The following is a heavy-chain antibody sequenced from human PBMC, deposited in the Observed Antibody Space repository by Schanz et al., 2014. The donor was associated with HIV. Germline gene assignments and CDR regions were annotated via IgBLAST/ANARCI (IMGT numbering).Heavy chain of an antibody. Sequence: QVQLVESGGGVVQPGRSLRLSCAASGFTFSRFGMHWVRQAPAKGLEWVAVIWYDGSNKYYADSVKGRFTISRDNSKNTLYLQMNSLRAEDTAVYYCANTEFPYSSSSDYYYGMDVWGQGTTVTVSS. CDR2: IWYDGSNK. CDR1: GFTFSRFG. J-gene: IGHJ6*02. CDR3: ANTEFPYSSSSDYYYGMDV. D-gene: IGHD6-6*01. V-gene: IGHV3-33*06.